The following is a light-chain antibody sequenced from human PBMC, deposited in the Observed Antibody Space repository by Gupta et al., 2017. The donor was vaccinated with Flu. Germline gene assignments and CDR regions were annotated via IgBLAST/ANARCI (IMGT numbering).Light chain of an antibody. CDR1: SLRSYY. CDR3: NSRDSSGNYV. CDR2: GKN. Sequence: SPELTQDPAVSVALGQTVRIKCQGDSLRSYYASWYQQKPGQAPVLVIYGKNNLPSVIPGRFSGSSSGNTASLTITGAQAEDEAYYDCNSRDSSGNYVFGTVTKVTVL. V-gene: IGLV3-19*01. J-gene: IGLJ1*01.